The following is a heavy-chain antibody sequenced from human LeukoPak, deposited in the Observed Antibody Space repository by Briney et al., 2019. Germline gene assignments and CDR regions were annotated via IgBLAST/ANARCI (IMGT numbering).Heavy chain of an antibody. D-gene: IGHD6-13*01. CDR1: GGTFSSYA. J-gene: IGHJ1*01. CDR3: ARSTAAGNAGYFQH. Sequence: SVKVSCKASGGTFSSYAISWVRQAPGQGLEWMGGIIPIFGTANYAQKFQGRVTITADESTSTAYMELSSLRSEDTAVYYCARSTAAGNAGYFQHWGQGTLVTVSS. CDR2: IIPIFGTA. V-gene: IGHV1-69*13.